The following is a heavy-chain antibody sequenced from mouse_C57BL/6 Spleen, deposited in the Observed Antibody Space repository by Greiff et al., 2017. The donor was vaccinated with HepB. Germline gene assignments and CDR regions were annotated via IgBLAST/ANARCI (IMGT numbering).Heavy chain of an antibody. V-gene: IGHV5-16*01. Sequence: EVKLMESEGGLVQPGSSMKLSCTASGFTFSDYYMAWVRQVPEKGLEWVANINYDGSSTYYLDSLKSRFIISRDNAKNILYLQMSSLKSEDTATYYCARDHEYFDVWGTGTTVTVSS. J-gene: IGHJ1*03. CDR1: GFTFSDYY. CDR3: ARDHEYFDV. CDR2: INYDGSST.